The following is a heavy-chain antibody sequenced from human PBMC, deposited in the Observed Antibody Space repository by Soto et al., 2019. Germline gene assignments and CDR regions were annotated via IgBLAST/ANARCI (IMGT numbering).Heavy chain of an antibody. CDR2: ISSSSSTI. D-gene: IGHD6-25*01. CDR3: ARGRIAANYGMDV. CDR1: GFTFSTYT. Sequence: EVQLVESGGGLVQFGGSLRLSCAASGFTFSTYTMNWVRQAPGKGLEWVSYISSSSSTIYYADSVKGRFTISRDNAKDSLYLQMNSLRAEDTAIYYCARGRIAANYGMDVWGQGTTVTVSS. J-gene: IGHJ6*02. V-gene: IGHV3-48*01.